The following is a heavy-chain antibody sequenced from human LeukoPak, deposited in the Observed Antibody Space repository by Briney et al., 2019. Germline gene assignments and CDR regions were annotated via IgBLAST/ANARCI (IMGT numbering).Heavy chain of an antibody. Sequence: ASVKVSCKASGYSFSTCDISWVRQAPGQGLEWMGWISTYSGNAQYAQNFQGRVTMTADTTTSTAYMELRSLTTDDTAVYFCAGEGSGYSYGYWGQGTLVTVSS. CDR2: ISTYSGNA. V-gene: IGHV1-18*01. CDR1: GYSFSTCD. D-gene: IGHD5-18*01. CDR3: AGEGSGYSYGY. J-gene: IGHJ4*02.